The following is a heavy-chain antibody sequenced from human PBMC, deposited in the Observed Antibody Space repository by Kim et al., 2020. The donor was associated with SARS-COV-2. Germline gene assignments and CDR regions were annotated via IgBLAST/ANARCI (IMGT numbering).Heavy chain of an antibody. J-gene: IGHJ4*02. CDR1: GYTFTSYA. CDR2: INTNTGNP. Sequence: ASVKVSCKASGYTFTSYAMNWVRQAPGQGLEWMGWINTNTGNPTYAQGFTGRFFFSLDTSVSTAYLQISSLKAEDTAVYYCARDQKYTYYYDSSGYYTPYHFDYWGQGTLVTVSS. V-gene: IGHV7-4-1*02. D-gene: IGHD3-22*01. CDR3: ARDQKYTYYYDSSGYYTPYHFDY.